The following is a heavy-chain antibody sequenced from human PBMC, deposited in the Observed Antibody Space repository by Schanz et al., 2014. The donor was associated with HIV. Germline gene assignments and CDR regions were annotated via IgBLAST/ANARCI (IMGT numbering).Heavy chain of an antibody. CDR2: VNPKSGNT. Sequence: QVQLVQSGAEVKKPGSSVKVSCKASGGSFSSYAINWVRQATGQGLEWMGWVNPKSGNTGYAQKFQGRVTMTRNTSISTAYMELSSLRSEDTAVYFCARSRYGDHPYYFDLWGQGTPVAVS. J-gene: IGHJ4*02. D-gene: IGHD2-21*02. CDR1: GGSFSSYA. V-gene: IGHV1-8*02. CDR3: ARSRYGDHPYYFDL.